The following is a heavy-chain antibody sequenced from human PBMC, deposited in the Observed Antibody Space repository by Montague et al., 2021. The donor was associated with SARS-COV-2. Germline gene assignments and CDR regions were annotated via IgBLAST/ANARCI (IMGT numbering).Heavy chain of an antibody. CDR1: GGSITNNIDD. V-gene: IGHV4-39*02. Sequence: SDTLSLTCTVSGGSITNNIDDWAWIRQPPGKGLEWIGSIYYTGNTYYNPSLKSRVTISVVTSKNHFTLKLSSVTAAETAVYYCARLKRYFDSSGSPSAFDFWGQGTKVSVSS. CDR2: IYYTGNT. D-gene: IGHD3-22*01. CDR3: ARLKRYFDSSGSPSAFDF. J-gene: IGHJ3*01.